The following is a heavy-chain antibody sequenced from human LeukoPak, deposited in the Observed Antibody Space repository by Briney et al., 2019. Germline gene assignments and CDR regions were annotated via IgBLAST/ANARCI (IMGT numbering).Heavy chain of an antibody. D-gene: IGHD2-8*01. V-gene: IGHV1-2*02. CDR2: INPNSGGT. Sequence: ASVKVSCKASGYTFTGYYMHWVRQAPGQGLEWMGWINPNSGGTNYAQKFQGRVTMTRDTSISTAYVELSRLRSDDTAVYYCARGPVSRQEGFDYWGQGTLVSVSS. J-gene: IGHJ4*02. CDR1: GYTFTGYY. CDR3: ARGPVSRQEGFDY.